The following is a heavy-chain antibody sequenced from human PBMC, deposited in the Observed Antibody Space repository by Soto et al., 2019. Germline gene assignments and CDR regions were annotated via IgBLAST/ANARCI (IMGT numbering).Heavy chain of an antibody. J-gene: IGHJ4*02. CDR1: GVSISDGGYS. D-gene: IGHD3-10*01. CDR3: ARSPFYGSKSHVDY. Sequence: QLQLQESGSGLVKPSQTLSLNCAVSGVSISDGGYSWSWIRQPPGKGLEWIGYTHVSGDTYYNPSLTGRVTLSVDRSRNQFSLNLRAMTAAATAVYYCARSPFYGSKSHVDYWGQGTLVSVSS. V-gene: IGHV4-30-2*01. CDR2: THVSGDT.